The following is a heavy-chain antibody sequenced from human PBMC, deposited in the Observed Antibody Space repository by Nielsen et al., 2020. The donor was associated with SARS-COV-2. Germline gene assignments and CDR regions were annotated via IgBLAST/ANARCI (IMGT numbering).Heavy chain of an antibody. CDR3: AKDLGPDAGYTVFNDYFDN. CDR1: GFTFNSVG. D-gene: IGHD5/OR15-5a*01. J-gene: IGHJ4*02. CDR2: MWADGATE. Sequence: GESLKISCAASGFTFNSVGMHWVRQAPGEGLEWVAVMWADGATEHYAESVKGRFTVSRDASKNTVYLQMNSLRAADSAVYYCAKDLGPDAGYTVFNDYFDNWGQGTLVTVSS. V-gene: IGHV3-33*06.